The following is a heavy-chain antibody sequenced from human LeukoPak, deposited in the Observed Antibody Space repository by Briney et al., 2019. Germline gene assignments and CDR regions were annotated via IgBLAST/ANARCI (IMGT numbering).Heavy chain of an antibody. V-gene: IGHV3-64D*09. Sequence: GGSLRLSCSASGFTFSGFAMHWARQAPGKGLEYVSTVTHDGGSTYYADSVKGRFTISRDNSKNTLYLQMSSLRPEDAAVYYCVKTLSSGYYFGNWGQGTLVTVSS. CDR3: VKTLSSGYYFGN. J-gene: IGHJ4*02. CDR2: VTHDGGST. D-gene: IGHD3-22*01. CDR1: GFTFSGFA.